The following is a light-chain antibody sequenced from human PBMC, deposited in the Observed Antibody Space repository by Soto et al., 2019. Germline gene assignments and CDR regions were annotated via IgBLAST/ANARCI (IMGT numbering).Light chain of an antibody. V-gene: IGLV2-11*01. CDR2: DVN. J-gene: IGLJ3*02. Sequence: QSALTQPRSVSGSPGQSVTISCTGTSSDVGGYNYVSWYQQHPGKAPKLMIYDVNKRPSGVPDRFSGSKSGNTASLTISGLQAEDEADYYCCSYRGSYSWVCGGGTKLTVL. CDR3: CSYRGSYSWV. CDR1: SSDVGGYNY.